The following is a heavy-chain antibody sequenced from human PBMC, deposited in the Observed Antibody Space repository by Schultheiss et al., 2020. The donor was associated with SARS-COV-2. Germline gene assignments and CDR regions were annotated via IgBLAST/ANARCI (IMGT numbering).Heavy chain of an antibody. Sequence: SETLSLTCTVSGGSISSGGYYWSWIRQHPGKGLEWIGYIYYSGSTNYNPSLKSRVTISVDTSKNQFSLKLRSVTAADTAVYYCARTMGYCSTTSCPYFDYWGQGTLVTVSS. V-gene: IGHV4-61*08. CDR1: GGSISSGGYY. J-gene: IGHJ4*02. CDR2: IYYSGST. D-gene: IGHD2-2*01. CDR3: ARTMGYCSTTSCPYFDY.